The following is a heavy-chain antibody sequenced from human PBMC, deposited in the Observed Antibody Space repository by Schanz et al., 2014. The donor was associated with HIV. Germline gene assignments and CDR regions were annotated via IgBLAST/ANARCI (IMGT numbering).Heavy chain of an antibody. D-gene: IGHD5-12*01. CDR1: GGTFSNYA. CDR3: ARGEVATIEDKRGDYYYYYTMDV. V-gene: IGHV1-69*13. J-gene: IGHJ6*02. CDR2: IIPVSGTA. Sequence: QVQLVQSGTEVKKPGASVKVSCKTSGGTFSNYAISWVRQAPGQGLEWMGGIIPVSGTASYAQMFQGRVKIIADEPTSTAYMVLRGLRSEDTAVYYCARGEVATIEDKRGDYYYYYTMDVWGQGTTVTVSS.